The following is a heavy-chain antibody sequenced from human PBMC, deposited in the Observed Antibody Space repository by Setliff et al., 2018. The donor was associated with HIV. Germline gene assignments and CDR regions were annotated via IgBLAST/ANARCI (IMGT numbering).Heavy chain of an antibody. CDR1: GDSISSGGYY. J-gene: IGHJ6*03. CDR2: IYYNGNA. D-gene: IGHD3-3*01. Sequence: SETLSLTCRVSGDSISSGGYYWSWIRQSPVKGLEWIGYIYYNGNAYYNPSLEGRLTMSIDPSQNHFSLNLTSVTAADTAVYYCGRLTYVSRFLGWSPEYSFYHYYLDVWGKGTTVTVSS. V-gene: IGHV4-31*02. CDR3: GRLTYVSRFLGWSPEYSFYHYYLDV.